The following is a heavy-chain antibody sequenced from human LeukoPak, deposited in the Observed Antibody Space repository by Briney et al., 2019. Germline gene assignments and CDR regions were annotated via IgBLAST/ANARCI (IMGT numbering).Heavy chain of an antibody. CDR2: IYPGDSDT. CDR3: ARHSQASYYYDSSGHRPYYYYYMDV. Sequence: GASLKISCKGSGSRFTSYWIGWVRQMPGKGLEWMGIIYPGDSDTRYSPSFQGQVTISADKSISTAYLQWSSLKASDTAMYYCARHSQASYYYDSSGHRPYYYYYMDVWGKGTTVTVSS. CDR1: GSRFTSYW. V-gene: IGHV5-51*01. D-gene: IGHD3-22*01. J-gene: IGHJ6*03.